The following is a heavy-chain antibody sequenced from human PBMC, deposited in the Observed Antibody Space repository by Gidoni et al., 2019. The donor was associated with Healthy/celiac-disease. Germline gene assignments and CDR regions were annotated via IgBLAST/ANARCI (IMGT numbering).Heavy chain of an antibody. D-gene: IGHD3-3*01. Sequence: QVQLQESRPGLVKPSETLSLTCTVSGGSISSYYWCWIRQPPGKGLEWIGYIYYSGSTNYNPSLKSRVTISVDTSKNQFSLKLSSVTAADTAVYYCARASYYDFWSGYSDYYYYYMDVWGKGTTVTVSS. V-gene: IGHV4-59*01. CDR3: ARASYYDFWSGYSDYYYYYMDV. CDR2: IYYSGST. CDR1: GGSISSYY. J-gene: IGHJ6*03.